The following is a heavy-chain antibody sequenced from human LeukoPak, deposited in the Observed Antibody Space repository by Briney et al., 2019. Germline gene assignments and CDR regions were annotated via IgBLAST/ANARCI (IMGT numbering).Heavy chain of an antibody. CDR2: TRNKANSYTT. J-gene: IGHJ5*02. V-gene: IGHV3-72*01. D-gene: IGHD1-26*01. Sequence: PGGSLRLSCAASGFTFSDHYMDWVRQAPGKGLEWVGRTRNKANSYTTEYAASVKGRFTISRDDSKNSLYLQMNSLKTEDTAVYYCARGGGGGSFDHWGQGTLVTVSS. CDR3: ARGGGGGSFDH. CDR1: GFTFSDHY.